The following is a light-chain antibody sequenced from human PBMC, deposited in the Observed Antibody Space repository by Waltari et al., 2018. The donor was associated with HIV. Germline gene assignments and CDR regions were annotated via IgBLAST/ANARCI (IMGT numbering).Light chain of an antibody. CDR1: RIDVGRYNL. J-gene: IGLJ3*02. CDR3: CSYAGSSTFV. V-gene: IGLV2-23*02. Sequence: SPLYQPASLSGSPGQSITIPCTGTRIDVGRYNLISWYQQHPGKAPKLMIYEVSKRPSGVSNRFSGSKSGNTASLTISGLQAEDEADYYCCSYAGSSTFVFGGGTKLTVL. CDR2: EVS.